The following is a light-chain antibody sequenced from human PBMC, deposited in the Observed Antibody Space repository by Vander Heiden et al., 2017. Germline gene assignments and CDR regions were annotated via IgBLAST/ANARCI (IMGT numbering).Light chain of an antibody. V-gene: IGKV3-11*01. CDR3: QQRSSWPPWT. Sequence: IVLTQSPASLSLSPVERATLCCRASQPVSSYFAWYQQKPGQAPRLLIYDASNRATGIPARFSGSGSGTDFTLTISSLEHEDFAVYYCQQRSSWPPWTFGQGTKVEIK. CDR1: QPVSSY. J-gene: IGKJ1*01. CDR2: DAS.